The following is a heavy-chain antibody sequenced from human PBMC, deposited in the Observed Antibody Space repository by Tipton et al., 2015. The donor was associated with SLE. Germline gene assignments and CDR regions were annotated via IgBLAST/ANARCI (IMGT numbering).Heavy chain of an antibody. CDR1: GNTFTSFA. CDR2: IHSNTGNP. J-gene: IGHJ4*02. V-gene: IGHV7-4-1*02. CDR3: AYLPSLIGQMDDFDY. Sequence: QLVQSGPEVKKPGASVTVSCKASGNTFTSFAFNWVRQAPGQGLEWMGWIHSNTGNPTYAPGFTGRFVFSLDTSVSTAFLQISSLKAEDTAVYYCAYLPSLIGQMDDFDYWGQGTLVTVSS. D-gene: IGHD3-3*01.